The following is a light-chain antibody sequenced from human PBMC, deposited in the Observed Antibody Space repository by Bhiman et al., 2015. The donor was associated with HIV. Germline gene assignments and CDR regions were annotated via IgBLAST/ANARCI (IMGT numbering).Light chain of an antibody. CDR2: DAS. CDR3: GTWDSSLSAEV. J-gene: IGLJ3*02. Sequence: QSALTQPASVSGSPGQSITISCTGTSNDVGAYDYVSWFQQLPGKAPKVMIYDASKRPSGIPDRFSGSKSGTSATLGITGLQTGDEADYYCGTWDSSLSAEVFGGGTKLTVL. CDR1: SNDVGAYDY. V-gene: IGLV2-14*03.